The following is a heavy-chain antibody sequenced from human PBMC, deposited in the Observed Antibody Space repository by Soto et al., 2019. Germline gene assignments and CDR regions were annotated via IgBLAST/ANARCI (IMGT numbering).Heavy chain of an antibody. D-gene: IGHD3-22*01. V-gene: IGHV1-46*01. CDR1: GYTLIMYY. J-gene: IGHJ4*02. CDR2: INPSGGST. CDR3: ARSPYSSGYYYAIDY. Sequence: ASVKVSCKASGYTLIMYYIHWMRQAPGQGLEWMGLINPSGGSTIYAQKFQGRVTMTRDTSTSTVNMDLSSLRSEDTAVYYCARSPYSSGYYYAIDYWGQGTQVTVSS.